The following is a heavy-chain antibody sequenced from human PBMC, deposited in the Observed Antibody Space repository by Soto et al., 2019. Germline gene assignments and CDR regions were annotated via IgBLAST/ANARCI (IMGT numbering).Heavy chain of an antibody. CDR1: GYTFTGYY. J-gene: IGHJ6*02. V-gene: IGHV1-2*02. D-gene: IGHD6-25*01. CDR3: ARVEQRWGYYYCAMDV. CDR2: INPNSGGT. Sequence: ASVKVSCKASGYTFTGYYMHWVRQAPGQGLEWMGWINPNSGGTNYAQKFQGRVTMTRDTSISTAYMELSRLRSDDTAVYYCARVEQRWGYYYCAMDVWGQGTTVTVSS.